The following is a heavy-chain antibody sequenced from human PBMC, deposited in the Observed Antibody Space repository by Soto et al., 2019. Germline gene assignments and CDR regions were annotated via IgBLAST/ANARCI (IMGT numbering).Heavy chain of an antibody. CDR2: INAGNGNT. CDR1: GYTFTSYA. V-gene: IGHV1-3*05. Sequence: QVQLVQSGAEEKKPGASVKVSCKASGYTFTSYAMHWVRQAPGQRLEWMGWINAGNGNTKYSQKFQGRVTITSDTAASTVSMVMSSLRSEDKAVYYCAREGYDSSGYYGGGYGYFDLWGRGTLVTVSS. CDR3: AREGYDSSGYYGGGYGYFDL. D-gene: IGHD3-22*01. J-gene: IGHJ2*01.